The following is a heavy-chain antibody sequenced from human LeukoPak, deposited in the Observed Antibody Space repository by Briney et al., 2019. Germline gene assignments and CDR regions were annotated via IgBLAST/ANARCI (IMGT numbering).Heavy chain of an antibody. Sequence: SQTLSLTCTVSGGSISSGSYYWRWIRRPAGKGLEWIGRIYTSGSTNYNPSLKSRVTISVDTSKNQFSLKLSSVTAADTAVYYCAREPADAFDIWGQGTMVTVSS. J-gene: IGHJ3*02. CDR1: GGSISSGSYY. CDR3: AREPADAFDI. V-gene: IGHV4-61*02. CDR2: IYTSGST.